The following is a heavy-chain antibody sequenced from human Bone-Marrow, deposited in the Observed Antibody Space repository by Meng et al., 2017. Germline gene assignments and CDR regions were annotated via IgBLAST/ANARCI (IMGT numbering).Heavy chain of an antibody. D-gene: IGHD3-10*01. CDR1: GFTFSSYA. Sequence: GESLKISCAASGFTFSSYAMHWVRQAPDKGLEWVAVISYDGSNKYYADSVKGRFTISRDSSKTTLYLQMNSLRPEDTAVYFCARDGSLSFGELDYFDYWGQGTPVTVSS. CDR3: ARDGSLSFGELDYFDY. J-gene: IGHJ4*02. V-gene: IGHV3-30*01. CDR2: ISYDGSNK.